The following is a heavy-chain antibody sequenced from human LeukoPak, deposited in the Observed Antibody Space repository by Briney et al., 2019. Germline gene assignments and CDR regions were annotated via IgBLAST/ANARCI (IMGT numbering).Heavy chain of an antibody. CDR2: IYHSGST. D-gene: IGHD3-10*01. CDR1: GGSISSSNW. CDR3: ARTLYYGSGSQHYYYMDV. V-gene: IGHV4-4*02. J-gene: IGHJ6*03. Sequence: PSETLSLTCAVSGGSISSSNWWSWVRQPPGKGLEWIGEIYHSGSTNYNPSLKSRVTISVDKSKNQFSLKLSSVTAADTAVYYCARTLYYGSGSQHYYYMDVWGKGTTVTVSS.